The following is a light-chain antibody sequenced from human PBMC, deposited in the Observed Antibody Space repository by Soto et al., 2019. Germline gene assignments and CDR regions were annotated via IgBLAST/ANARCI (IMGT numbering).Light chain of an antibody. J-gene: IGKJ1*01. Sequence: DIQMTQSPSTLSASVLDTVTIICRASQSVSTWLAWYQQTPGKAPKLLMYDASTLESGAPARSSGSGSGTEFTLTISSLKPEDFATYHCQEYKTWTFGQGTKVDIK. CDR2: DAS. V-gene: IGKV1-5*02. CDR1: QSVSTW. CDR3: QEYKTWT.